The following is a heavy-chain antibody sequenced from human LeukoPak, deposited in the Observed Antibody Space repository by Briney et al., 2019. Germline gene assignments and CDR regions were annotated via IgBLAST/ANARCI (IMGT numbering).Heavy chain of an antibody. Sequence: GGSLRLSCAASGFSFDNYNMNWVRQAPGKGLEWVSSISSGTNYIFEADSVEGRFTVTKDTALNSLSLQMNSLRADDTAVYYCARSAGGNYFDYWDQETLVTVSS. D-gene: IGHD2-8*02. CDR3: ARSAGGNYFDY. J-gene: IGHJ4*02. CDR1: GFSFDNYN. CDR2: ISSGTNYI. V-gene: IGHV3-21*01.